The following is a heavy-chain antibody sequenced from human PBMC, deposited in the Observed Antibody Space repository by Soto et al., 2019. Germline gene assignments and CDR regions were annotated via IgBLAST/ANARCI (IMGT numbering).Heavy chain of an antibody. V-gene: IGHV4-30-2*06. CDR3: ARGGGYDSFDY. J-gene: IGHJ4*02. CDR2: ISHLENT. Sequence: PSENLSLTCTVSGASISYGGFSWSWIRQSPGKGLEWIGYISHLENTYLHPSFKSRLTMSIDRTRNQFSLKLSSVTAADMAVYYCARGGGYDSFDYWGQVVLVTVYS. CDR1: GASISYGGFS. D-gene: IGHD5-18*01.